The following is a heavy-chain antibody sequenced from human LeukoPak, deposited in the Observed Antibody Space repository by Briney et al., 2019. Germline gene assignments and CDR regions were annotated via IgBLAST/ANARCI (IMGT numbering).Heavy chain of an antibody. Sequence: SETLSLTCTVSGGSISSYYWSWIRQPAGKGLEWIGRIYTGGSTNYNPSLKSRVTMSVDTSKNQFSLKLSSVTAADTAVYYCAGSITMVRGVINYWGQGTLVTVSS. CDR1: GGSISSYY. V-gene: IGHV4-4*07. CDR2: IYTGGST. D-gene: IGHD3-10*01. CDR3: AGSITMVRGVINY. J-gene: IGHJ4*02.